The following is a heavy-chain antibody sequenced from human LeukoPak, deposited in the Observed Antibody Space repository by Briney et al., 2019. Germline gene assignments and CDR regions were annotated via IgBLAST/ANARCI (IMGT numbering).Heavy chain of an antibody. J-gene: IGHJ5*02. V-gene: IGHV3-11*01. CDR1: GFSVSTNY. Sequence: PGGSLRLSCAASGFSVSTNYMNWMRQAPGKGLEWVSYISSSGDTIYYADSVKGRFTISRDNAKNSLYLQMNSLRAEDTAVYYCARERSGATSSWGQGTLVTVSS. CDR3: ARERSGATSS. D-gene: IGHD1-26*01. CDR2: ISSSGDTI.